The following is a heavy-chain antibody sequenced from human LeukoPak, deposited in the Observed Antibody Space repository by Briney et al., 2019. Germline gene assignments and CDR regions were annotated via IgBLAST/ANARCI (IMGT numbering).Heavy chain of an antibody. V-gene: IGHV3-30*18. D-gene: IGHD2-15*01. CDR1: GFTFSSYG. Sequence: GGSLRLSCAASGFTFSSYGMHWVRQAPGKGLEWVAVISYDGSNKYYADSVKGRFTISRDNSKNTLYLQMNSLRAEDTAVYYCAKDARWTAFGNFDCWGQGTLVTVSS. J-gene: IGHJ4*02. CDR3: AKDARWTAFGNFDC. CDR2: ISYDGSNK.